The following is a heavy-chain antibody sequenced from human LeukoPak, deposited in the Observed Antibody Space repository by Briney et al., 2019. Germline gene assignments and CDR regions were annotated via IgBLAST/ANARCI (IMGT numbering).Heavy chain of an antibody. CDR2: IYHSGST. CDR3: ARAYGDYANYYYYYMDV. CDR1: GYSISSGYY. Sequence: MASETLSLTCTVSGYSISSGYYWGWIRQPPGKGLEWIGSIYHSGSTYYNPSHKSRVTISVDTSKNQFSLKLSSVTAADTAVYYCARAYGDYANYYYYYMDVWGKGTTVTVSS. D-gene: IGHD4-17*01. J-gene: IGHJ6*03. V-gene: IGHV4-38-2*02.